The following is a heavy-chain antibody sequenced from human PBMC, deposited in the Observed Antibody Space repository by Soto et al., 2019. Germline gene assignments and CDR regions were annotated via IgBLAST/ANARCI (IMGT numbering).Heavy chain of an antibody. CDR3: ARDRTVTTSYYYYYMDV. J-gene: IGHJ6*03. Sequence: QVQLVQSGAEVKKPGASVKVSCKASGYTFTSYAMHWVRQAPGQRLEWMGWINAGNGNTKYSQKFQGRVTITRDTSASTAYMELSSLRSEDTAMYYCARDRTVTTSYYYYYMDVWGKGTTVTVSS. D-gene: IGHD4-4*01. V-gene: IGHV1-3*01. CDR2: INAGNGNT. CDR1: GYTFTSYA.